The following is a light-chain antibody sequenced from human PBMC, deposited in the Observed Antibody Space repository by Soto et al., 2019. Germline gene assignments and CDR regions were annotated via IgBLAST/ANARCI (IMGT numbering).Light chain of an antibody. CDR1: QETSSS. CDR3: QRNDSPPVT. Sequence: DIQMTQSPSCLSASVGDRVTITCQASQETSSSLNWYQQKPGKPPKRLICDAANLQTGVQAGFGGSGSGRDFAFNKSELQREDSASYYGQRNDSPPVTFGRWTLLEMK. CDR2: DAA. J-gene: IGKJ5*01. V-gene: IGKV1-33*01.